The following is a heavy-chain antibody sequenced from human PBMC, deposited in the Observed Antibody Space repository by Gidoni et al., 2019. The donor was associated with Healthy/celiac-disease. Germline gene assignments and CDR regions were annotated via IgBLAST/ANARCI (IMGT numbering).Heavy chain of an antibody. Sequence: QVQLVESGGGVVQPGRSLTLPCAASGFTFSRSAMHWARQAPGKGLAWVAVRSYDGSNKYYADSVKGRFTISRDNSKNTLYLQMNSLRAEDTAVYYCARDVLAYCGGDCYAPYFDYWGQGTLVTVSS. CDR3: ARDVLAYCGGDCYAPYFDY. J-gene: IGHJ4*02. D-gene: IGHD2-21*02. CDR1: GFTFSRSA. CDR2: RSYDGSNK. V-gene: IGHV3-30-3*01.